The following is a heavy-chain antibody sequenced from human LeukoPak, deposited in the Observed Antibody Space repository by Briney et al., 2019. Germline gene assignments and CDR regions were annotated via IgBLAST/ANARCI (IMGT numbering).Heavy chain of an antibody. Sequence: PSDTLSLTCAVFGETFNDQYWSWIRQPPGKALEWIGEIRHGGSTNYHPSFKSRLTTSVDTSRNQFSLHLRSVTAADTAVYYCGRGEVRGLIDHWGQGTRVTV. J-gene: IGHJ4*02. D-gene: IGHD3-10*01. CDR2: IRHGGST. V-gene: IGHV4-34*01. CDR3: GRGEVRGLIDH. CDR1: GETFNDQY.